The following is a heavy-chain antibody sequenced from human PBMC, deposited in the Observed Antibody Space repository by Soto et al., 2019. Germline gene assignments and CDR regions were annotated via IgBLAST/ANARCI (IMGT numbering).Heavy chain of an antibody. V-gene: IGHV5-51*01. D-gene: IGHD3-22*01. CDR2: IYPGDSDT. Sequence: GESLKISCKGSGYSFTSYWIGWVRQMPGKGLEWMGIIYPGDSDTRYSPSFQGQVTTSADKSISTAYLQWSSLKASDTAMYYCARSVLMDYYDSSGYPDYWGQGTLVTVSS. CDR1: GYSFTSYW. CDR3: ARSVLMDYYDSSGYPDY. J-gene: IGHJ4*02.